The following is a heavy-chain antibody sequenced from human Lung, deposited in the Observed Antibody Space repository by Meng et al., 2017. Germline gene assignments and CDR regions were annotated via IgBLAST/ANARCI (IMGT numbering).Heavy chain of an antibody. J-gene: IGHJ4*02. V-gene: IGHV4-34*01. CDR2: INHSGST. CDR1: GGSFSDYY. CDR3: ARGPTTMAHDFDY. Sequence: QVPLQQWGAGLLKPSETLSRTGVVSGGSFSDYYWSWIRQPPGKGLEWIGEINHSGSTNYNPSLESRATISVDTSQNNLSLKLSSVTAADSAVYYCARGPTTMAHDFDYWGQGTLVTVSS. D-gene: IGHD4-11*01.